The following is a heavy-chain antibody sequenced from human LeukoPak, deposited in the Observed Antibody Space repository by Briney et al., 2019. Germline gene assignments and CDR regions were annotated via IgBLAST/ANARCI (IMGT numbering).Heavy chain of an antibody. CDR1: GFTFSSYD. CDR3: ARESDYGDYFDY. Sequence: GGSLRLSCAASGFTFSSYDMHWGRQATGKGLEWVSAIGTAGDTYYPGSVKGRFTISRENAKNSLYLQMNSLRAGDTAVYYCARESDYGDYFDYWGQGTLVTVSS. J-gene: IGHJ4*02. V-gene: IGHV3-13*01. CDR2: IGTAGDT. D-gene: IGHD3-16*01.